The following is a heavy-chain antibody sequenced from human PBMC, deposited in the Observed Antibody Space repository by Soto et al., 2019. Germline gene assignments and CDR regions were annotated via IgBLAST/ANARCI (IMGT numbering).Heavy chain of an antibody. Sequence: GASVNVSCKASGFTFTSSAMHWVRQARGQPLEWIGWIVVGSGNTNYAQKFQERVTITRDMSTSTAYMELSSLRSEDTAVYYCAADYTFDIWGQGTMVTVSS. CDR3: AADYTFDI. CDR2: IVVGSGNT. J-gene: IGHJ3*02. CDR1: GFTFTSSA. V-gene: IGHV1-58*02. D-gene: IGHD2-2*02.